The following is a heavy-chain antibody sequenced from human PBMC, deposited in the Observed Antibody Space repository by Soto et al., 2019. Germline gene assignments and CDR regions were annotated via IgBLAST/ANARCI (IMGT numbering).Heavy chain of an antibody. CDR3: ARTLESFNWFDP. V-gene: IGHV4-59*01. Sequence: SETLSLTCTVSNGSISSYYWSWIRQPPGKGLEWIGYIYYSGSTNYNPSLKSRVTISVDTSKNQFSLKLNSVTAADTAVYYCARTLESFNWFDPWGQGTLVTVSS. D-gene: IGHD3-3*02. J-gene: IGHJ5*02. CDR2: IYYSGST. CDR1: NGSISSYY.